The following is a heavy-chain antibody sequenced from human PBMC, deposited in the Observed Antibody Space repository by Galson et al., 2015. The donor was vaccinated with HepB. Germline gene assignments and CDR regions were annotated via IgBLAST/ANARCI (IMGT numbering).Heavy chain of an antibody. J-gene: IGHJ5*02. Sequence: SVKVSCKASGGTFSSYAISWVRQAPGQGLEWMGRIIPILGIANYAQKFQGRVTITADKSTSTAYMELSSLRSEDTAVYYCARVGRYNWNDRAHFFFDPWGQGTLVTVSS. CDR2: IIPILGIA. CDR1: GGTFSSYA. V-gene: IGHV1-69*04. CDR3: ARVGRYNWNDRAHFFFDP. D-gene: IGHD1-20*01.